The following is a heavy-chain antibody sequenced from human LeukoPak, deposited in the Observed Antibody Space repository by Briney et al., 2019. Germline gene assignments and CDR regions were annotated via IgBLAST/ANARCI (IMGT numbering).Heavy chain of an antibody. V-gene: IGHV1-8*03. J-gene: IGHJ4*02. CDR2: MNPNSGNT. CDR3: ARARAGYGSSSSYFDY. D-gene: IGHD6-6*01. CDR1: GYTFTSYD. Sequence: GASVKVSCKASGYTFTSYDINWVRQATGQGLEWMGWMNPNSGNTGYAQKFQGRVTITRNTSISTAYMELSSLRSEDTAVYYCARARAGYGSSSSYFDYWGQGTLVTVSS.